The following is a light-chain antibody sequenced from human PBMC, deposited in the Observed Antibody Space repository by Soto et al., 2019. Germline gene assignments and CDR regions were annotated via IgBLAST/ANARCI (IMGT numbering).Light chain of an antibody. CDR1: QSVSTY. Sequence: EIVLTQSPATLSLSPGDLVTLSCRASQSVSTYLAWYQQKPGQPPSLLIYDASNRATGIPARFSGSGSGTDFTLTISSLEPEDFAVYYCQQRSNWPVTFGQWTNVEI. CDR2: DAS. CDR3: QQRSNWPVT. V-gene: IGKV3-11*01. J-gene: IGKJ1*01.